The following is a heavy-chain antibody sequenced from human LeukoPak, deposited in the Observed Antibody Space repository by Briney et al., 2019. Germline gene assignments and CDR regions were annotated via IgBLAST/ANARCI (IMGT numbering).Heavy chain of an antibody. CDR1: GGSVSRGSYH. Sequence: PSETLSLTCTVSGGSVSRGSYHWSWIRQPPGKGLEWVGYIYYSGSTNYNPSLKSRATISVDTSKNEISLKLSSVTAADTAVYYCARGSRSWNFDYWGQGTLVTVSS. D-gene: IGHD2-2*01. V-gene: IGHV4-61*01. CDR2: IYYSGST. J-gene: IGHJ4*02. CDR3: ARGSRSWNFDY.